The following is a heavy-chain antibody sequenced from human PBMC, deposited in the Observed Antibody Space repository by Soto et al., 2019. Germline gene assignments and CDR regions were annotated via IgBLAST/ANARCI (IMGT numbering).Heavy chain of an antibody. J-gene: IGHJ3*02. D-gene: IGHD2-8*01. Sequence: PGGSLRLSCAASGFTFSSYDMHWVRQATGKGLEWVSAIGTAGDTYYPGSVKGRFTISRENAKNSLYLQMNSLRAGDTAVYYCARAGVYCTNGVCFPGAFDIRGQGTMVTVSS. CDR3: ARAGVYCTNGVCFPGAFDI. CDR2: IGTAGDT. CDR1: GFTFSSYD. V-gene: IGHV3-13*01.